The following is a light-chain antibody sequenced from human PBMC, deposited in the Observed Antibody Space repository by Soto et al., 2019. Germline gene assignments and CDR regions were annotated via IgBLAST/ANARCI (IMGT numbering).Light chain of an antibody. CDR3: QQYNTSPLT. CDR1: QSISTW. V-gene: IGKV1-5*03. CDR2: KAS. Sequence: DIQMTQSPSTLSASVGDRVTITCRASQSISTWLAWYQQKPGKAPKLLIYKASSLESGVPSRFSGSGSGTEFTLTISSLQPDDVATYYCQQYNTSPLTFGGGTTVEIK. J-gene: IGKJ4*01.